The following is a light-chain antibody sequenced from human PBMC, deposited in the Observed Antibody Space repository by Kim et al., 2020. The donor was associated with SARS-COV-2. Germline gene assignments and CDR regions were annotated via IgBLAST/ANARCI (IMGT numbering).Light chain of an antibody. J-gene: IGKJ4*01. CDR2: LGS. V-gene: IGKV2-28*01. CDR3: MQALQTPLT. Sequence: PASISCRSSQSLLHSNGYNYLDWYLQKPGQSPQLLIYLGSNRASGVPDRFSGSGSGTDFTLKISRVEADDVGIYYCMQALQTPLTFGGGTKLEI. CDR1: QSLLHSNGYNY.